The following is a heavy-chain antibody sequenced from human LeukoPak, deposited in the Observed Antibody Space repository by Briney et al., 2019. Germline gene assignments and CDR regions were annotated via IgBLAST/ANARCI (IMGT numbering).Heavy chain of an antibody. V-gene: IGHV3-30*04. J-gene: IGHJ4*02. CDR1: GFTFSSYA. Sequence: PGRSLRLSCAASGFTFSSYAMHWVRQAPGKGLEWGAVISCDGRNKYYADSVKGRFTISRDNSKNTLYLQMNSLRAEDTAVNYCARGGDAAMVLDYWGQGTLVTVSS. D-gene: IGHD5-18*01. CDR3: ARGGDAAMVLDY. CDR2: ISCDGRNK.